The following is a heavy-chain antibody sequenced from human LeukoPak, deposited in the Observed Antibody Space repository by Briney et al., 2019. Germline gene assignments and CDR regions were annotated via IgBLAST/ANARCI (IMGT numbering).Heavy chain of an antibody. CDR1: GYTFTSYG. V-gene: IGHV1-69*04. J-gene: IGHJ6*02. CDR3: AREDIVVVPAAIVRGYYYYGMDV. CDR2: IIPILGIA. Sequence: ASVKVSCKASGYTFTSYGISWVRQAPGQGLEWMGRIIPILGIANYAQKFQGRVTITADKSTSTAYMELSSLRSEDTAVYYCAREDIVVVPAAIVRGYYYYGMDVWGQGTTVTVSS. D-gene: IGHD2-2*02.